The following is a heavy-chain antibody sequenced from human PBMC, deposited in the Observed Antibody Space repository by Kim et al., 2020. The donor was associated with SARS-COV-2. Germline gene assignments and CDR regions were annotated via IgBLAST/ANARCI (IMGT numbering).Heavy chain of an antibody. CDR2: ISYDGSNK. Sequence: GGSLRLSCAASGFTFSSYGMHWVRQAPGKGLEWVAVISYDGSNKDYADSVKGRFTISRDNSKNTLYLQMNSLRAEDTAVYYCAKDLGDGYNYGGLTPNY. CDR3: AKDLGDGYNYGGLTPNY. V-gene: IGHV3-30*18. CDR1: GFTFSSYG. D-gene: IGHD5-12*01. J-gene: IGHJ4*01.